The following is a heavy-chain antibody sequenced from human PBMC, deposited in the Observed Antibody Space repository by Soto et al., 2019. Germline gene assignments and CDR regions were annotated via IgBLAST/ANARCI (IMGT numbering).Heavy chain of an antibody. V-gene: IGHV4-59*01. D-gene: IGHD6-13*01. Sequence: SETLSLTCTVSGGSISSYYWSWIRQPPGKGLEWIGYIYYSGSTNYNPSLRSRVTISVDTSKNQFSLKLSSVTAADAAVYYCARRIAAAGSNWFDPWGQGTLVTVSS. CDR3: ARRIAAAGSNWFDP. CDR1: GGSISSYY. J-gene: IGHJ5*02. CDR2: IYYSGST.